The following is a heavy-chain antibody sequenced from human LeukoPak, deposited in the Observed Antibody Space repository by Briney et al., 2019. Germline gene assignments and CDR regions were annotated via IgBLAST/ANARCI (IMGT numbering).Heavy chain of an antibody. V-gene: IGHV3-53*01. Sequence: GGSLGLSCGASGFTVSNNHMSWVRQAPGKGLEGVSITYSDGTTYYADSVKGRFTISRDNSRNTLYVQMNSLRAEDTAVYFCARDRVEVTTSMLGGVKRTVTDYYGMDVWGQGTTVTVSS. J-gene: IGHJ6*02. D-gene: IGHD3-16*01. CDR3: ARDRVEVTTSMLGGVKRTVTDYYGMDV. CDR2: TYSDGTT. CDR1: GFTVSNNH.